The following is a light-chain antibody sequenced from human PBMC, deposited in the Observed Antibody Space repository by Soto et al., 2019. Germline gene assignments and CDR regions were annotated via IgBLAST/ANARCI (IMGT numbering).Light chain of an antibody. CDR1: QSVSSY. CDR3: QQRSNWPPVT. CDR2: DAS. J-gene: IGKJ4*01. Sequence: EIVLTQSPATLSLSPGERATLSCRASQSVSSYLAWYQQKPGQAPRLLSYDASNRSTGIPARFSGSGSGTDFTLTISSLEPEDFAIYYCQQRSNWPPVTFGGGTKVEIK. V-gene: IGKV3-11*01.